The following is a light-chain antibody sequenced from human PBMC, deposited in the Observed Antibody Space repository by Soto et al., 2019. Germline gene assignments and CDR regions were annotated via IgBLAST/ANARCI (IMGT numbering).Light chain of an antibody. CDR3: FSYAGSDRGV. J-gene: IGLJ1*01. CDR1: TSDVGGYNY. Sequence: QSALTQPPSASGSPGQSVTISCTGTTSDVGGYNYVSSYQQLPGKAPKLMIYEVTKRPSGVPDRFSGSKSGNTASLTVFGLQAEDEADYYCFSYAGSDRGVFGTGTKVTVL. CDR2: EVT. V-gene: IGLV2-8*01.